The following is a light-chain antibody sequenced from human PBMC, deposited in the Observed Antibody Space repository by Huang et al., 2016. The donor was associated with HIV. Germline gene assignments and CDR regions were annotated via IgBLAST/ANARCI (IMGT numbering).Light chain of an antibody. Sequence: DIQMTQSPSSLSASVGDRVTITCRASQGISNSLAWYQQKPGKAPQRLLYAASRLESGVPSRFSGSRSGTDYTLTISSLQPEDCATYYCQQYYSTPPWTFGLGTKVEI. V-gene: IGKV1-NL1*01. CDR3: QQYYSTPPWT. CDR1: QGISNS. J-gene: IGKJ1*01. CDR2: AAS.